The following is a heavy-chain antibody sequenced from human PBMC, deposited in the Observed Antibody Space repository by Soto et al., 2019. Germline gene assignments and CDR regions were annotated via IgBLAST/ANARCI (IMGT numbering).Heavy chain of an antibody. D-gene: IGHD2-21*01. Sequence: SESLSLTCTVSGGSISSVAYYWSWIRQHPGKGLEWIGYIYYSGSTYYNPSLKSRVTISVDTSKNQFSLKLSSVTAADTAVYYCAASCVGCGGFNYYGMDVWGQGTTVT. CDR1: GGSISSVAYY. J-gene: IGHJ6*02. V-gene: IGHV4-31*03. CDR3: AASCVGCGGFNYYGMDV. CDR2: IYYSGST.